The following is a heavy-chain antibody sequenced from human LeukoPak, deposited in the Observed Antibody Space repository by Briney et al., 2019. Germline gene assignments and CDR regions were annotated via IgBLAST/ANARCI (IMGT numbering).Heavy chain of an antibody. CDR3: ARRGLAVAGYDAFDI. CDR1: GYXFTSYW. Sequence: GESLKISCNGSGYXFTSYWIGWVRQMPGKGLEWMGIIYPGDSDTRYSPSFQGQVTISADKSISTAYLQWSSLKASDTAMYYCARRGLAVAGYDAFDIWGQGTTVTVSS. D-gene: IGHD6-19*01. V-gene: IGHV5-51*01. J-gene: IGHJ3*02. CDR2: IYPGDSDT.